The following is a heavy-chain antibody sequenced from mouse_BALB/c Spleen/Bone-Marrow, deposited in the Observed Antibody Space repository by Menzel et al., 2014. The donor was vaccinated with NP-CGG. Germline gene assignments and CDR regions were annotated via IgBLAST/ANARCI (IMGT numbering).Heavy chain of an antibody. CDR1: GFTFSYFG. CDR3: ARERTGLDY. J-gene: IGHJ2*01. D-gene: IGHD4-1*01. CDR2: ISSGSSII. V-gene: IGHV5-17*02. Sequence: EVQRVESGGGLVQPGGSRKLSCAASGFTFSYFGMHWVRQAPEKGLEWVAYISSGSSIIYYADTVKGRFTISRDNPKNTLFLQMASLRSEDTAMYYCARERTGLDYWGQGTTLTVSS.